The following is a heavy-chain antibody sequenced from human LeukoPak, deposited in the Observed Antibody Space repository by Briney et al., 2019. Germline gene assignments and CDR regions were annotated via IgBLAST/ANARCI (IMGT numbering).Heavy chain of an antibody. CDR3: ARASLQLSYYFDY. Sequence: NSSETLSLTCTVSGGSISSYYWSWIRQPPGKGLEWIGYIYYSGSTNYNPSLKSRVTISVDTSKNQFSLKLSSVTAADTAVYYCARASLQLSYYFDYWGQGTLVTVSS. V-gene: IGHV4-59*01. CDR1: GGSISSYY. CDR2: IYYSGST. J-gene: IGHJ4*02. D-gene: IGHD5-18*01.